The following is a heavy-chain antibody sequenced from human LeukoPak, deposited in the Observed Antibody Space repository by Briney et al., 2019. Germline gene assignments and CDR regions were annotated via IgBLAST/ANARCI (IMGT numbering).Heavy chain of an antibody. CDR1: GFTFSSYW. V-gene: IGHV3-74*01. CDR2: INSDGSSA. Sequence: PGGSLRLSCGASGFTFSSYWMHWVRQAPGKGLVWVSRINSDGSSASYADSVKGRFTISRDNAKNTLYLQMNSLRAEDTAVYYCARDRGLPHRHFDYWGQGTLVTVSS. J-gene: IGHJ4*02. CDR3: ARDRGLPHRHFDY. D-gene: IGHD4-17*01.